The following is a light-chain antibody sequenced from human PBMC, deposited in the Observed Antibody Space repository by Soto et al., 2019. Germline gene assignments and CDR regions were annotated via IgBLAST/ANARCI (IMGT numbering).Light chain of an antibody. CDR3: QQYKSFSLT. V-gene: IGKV1-5*01. J-gene: IGKJ4*01. CDR2: AAS. Sequence: DIQMTQSPSSLSVSVVGRVTITFLASQSIGGFLNWYQQKLGKAPKLLIYAASSLQSGVPSRFSGSGSGTEFSLTISSLQPDDFATYYCQQYKSFSLTFGGGTKVDIK. CDR1: QSIGGF.